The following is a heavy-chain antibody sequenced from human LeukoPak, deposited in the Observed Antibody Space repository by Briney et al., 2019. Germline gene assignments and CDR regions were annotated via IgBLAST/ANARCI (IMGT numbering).Heavy chain of an antibody. V-gene: IGHV3-21*01. CDR1: GFTFNSYN. CDR3: AVNSSDYHPTRAYDY. J-gene: IGHJ4*02. D-gene: IGHD3-22*01. CDR2: ISSSSSYI. Sequence: GGSLRLSCAASGFTFNSYNMNWVRQAPGKGLEWVSSISSSSSYIYYADSVKGRFTISRDNAKNSLYLQMNSLRAEDTAVYYCAVNSSDYHPTRAYDYWGQGTLVTVSS.